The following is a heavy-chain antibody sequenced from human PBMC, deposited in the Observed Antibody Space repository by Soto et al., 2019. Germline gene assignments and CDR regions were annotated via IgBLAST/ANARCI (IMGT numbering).Heavy chain of an antibody. J-gene: IGHJ2*01. Sequence: QLQLQASGPGLVKPSETLSLSCTVSGGSISSSSHYWGWIRQPPGKGLEWIGNIYYSGRTYYNPSLKSRVTISVDTSKNHFSLNLTSVTAADTAVFYCARSYYDFWSGSSYWYFDLWGRGTLVTVSS. V-gene: IGHV4-39*02. CDR1: GGSISSSSHY. D-gene: IGHD3-3*01. CDR3: ARSYYDFWSGSSYWYFDL. CDR2: IYYSGRT.